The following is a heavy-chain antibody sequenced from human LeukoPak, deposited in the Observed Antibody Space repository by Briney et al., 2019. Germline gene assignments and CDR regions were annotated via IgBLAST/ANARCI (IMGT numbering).Heavy chain of an antibody. CDR3: ARDAAHGSYSSDY. CDR1: GYTLTELS. Sequence: ASVKVSCKVSGYTLTELSMHWVRQAPGKGLEWMGGFDPEDGETIYAQKFQGRVTMTEDTSTSTAYMELRSLRSDDTAVYYCARDAAHGSYSSDYWGQGTLVTVSS. CDR2: FDPEDGET. D-gene: IGHD1-26*01. J-gene: IGHJ4*02. V-gene: IGHV1-24*01.